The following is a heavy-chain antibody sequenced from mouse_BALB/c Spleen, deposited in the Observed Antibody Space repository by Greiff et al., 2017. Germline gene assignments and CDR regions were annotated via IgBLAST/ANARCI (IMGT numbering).Heavy chain of an antibody. CDR1: GYTFTYYY. D-gene: IGHD1-1*01. CDR3: ARDYYGSSYEGD. CDR2: IYPGSGNT. J-gene: IGHJ2*01. V-gene: IGHV1-77*01. Sequence: VQLQESGAELARPGASVKLSCKASGYTFTYYYINWVKQRTGQGLEWIGEIYPGSGNTYYNEKFKGKATLTADKSSSTAYMQLSSLTSEDSAVYYCARDYYGSSYEGDWGKGTTLTVAS.